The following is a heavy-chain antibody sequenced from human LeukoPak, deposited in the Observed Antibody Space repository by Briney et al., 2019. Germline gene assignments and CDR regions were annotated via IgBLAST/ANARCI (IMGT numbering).Heavy chain of an antibody. V-gene: IGHV3-23*01. D-gene: IGHD5-24*01. Sequence: GGSLRLSCAASGFTFSNFAVSWVRQAPGKELEWVSGISASGRDTYYADPVKGRFTISRDNSKNTLYLQMNSLRAEDTAVYYCAKNHSDGYLDYWGQGTLVTVSS. CDR3: AKNHSDGYLDY. J-gene: IGHJ4*02. CDR2: ISASGRDT. CDR1: GFTFSNFA.